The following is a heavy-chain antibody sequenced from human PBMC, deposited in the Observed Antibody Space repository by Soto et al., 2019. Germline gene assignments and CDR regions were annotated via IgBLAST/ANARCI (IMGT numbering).Heavy chain of an antibody. Sequence: QVQRQQWGPGLLKPSETLSLTCAVYGGSFRGNYWSWIRQHPGQGLEWIGEINPSRSNNYNPYLTSRVTLSLDTSKKQFSLNLSSVSAAATSVYYCARGPTGKDAPDDISDAVDIWGQGTMVTVSS. J-gene: IGHJ3*02. CDR2: INPSRSN. D-gene: IGHD3-9*01. V-gene: IGHV4-34*01. CDR1: GGSFRGNY. CDR3: ARGPTGKDAPDDISDAVDI.